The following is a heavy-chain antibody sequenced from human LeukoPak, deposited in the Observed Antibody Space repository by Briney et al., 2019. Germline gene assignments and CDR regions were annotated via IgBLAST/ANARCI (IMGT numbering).Heavy chain of an antibody. CDR1: GGSISSGDYY. J-gene: IGHJ4*02. CDR3: ARGRLLYYYDSSGYFDY. V-gene: IGHV4-30-4*01. Sequence: SETLSLTCTVSGGSISSGDYYWSWIRQPPGKGLEWIGYIYYSGSTYYNPSLKSRVTISVDTSKNQFSLKLSSVTAADTAVYYCARGRLLYYYDSSGYFDYWGQGTLVTVSS. CDR2: IYYSGST. D-gene: IGHD3-22*01.